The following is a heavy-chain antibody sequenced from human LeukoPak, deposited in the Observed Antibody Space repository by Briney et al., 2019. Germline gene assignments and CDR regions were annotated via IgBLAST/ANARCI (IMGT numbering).Heavy chain of an antibody. Sequence: SGPTLVNPTQTLTLTCTFSGFSLTTSGVGVAWIRQPPAKALEWLALIYWDGDKRYSPSLESSLTITKDTSKNQVVLTLTNMDPVDTATYYCAHRRRSSGSGNWFDPWGQGTLVTVSS. D-gene: IGHD3-10*01. CDR3: AHRRRSSGSGNWFDP. CDR1: GFSLTTSGVG. V-gene: IGHV2-5*02. J-gene: IGHJ5*02. CDR2: IYWDGDK.